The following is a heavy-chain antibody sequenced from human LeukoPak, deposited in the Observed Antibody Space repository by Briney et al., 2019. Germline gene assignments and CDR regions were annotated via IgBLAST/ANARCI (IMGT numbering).Heavy chain of an antibody. CDR2: ISSNGGST. Sequence: GGSLRLSCSASGFTFRSYAMHWVRQAPGKGLEYVSAISSNGGSTYHADSVKGRFTISRDNSKNTLYLQMSSLRAEDTAVCYCVKSYYVSSGSPSPYFDYWGQGTLVTVSS. CDR1: GFTFRSYA. D-gene: IGHD3-22*01. J-gene: IGHJ4*02. CDR3: VKSYYVSSGSPSPYFDY. V-gene: IGHV3-64D*06.